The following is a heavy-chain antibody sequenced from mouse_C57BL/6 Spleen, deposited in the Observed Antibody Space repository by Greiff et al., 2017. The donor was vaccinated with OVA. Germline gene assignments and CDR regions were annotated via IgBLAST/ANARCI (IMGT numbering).Heavy chain of an antibody. D-gene: IGHD2-1*01. Sequence: VKLVESGGGLVKPGGSLKLSCAASGFTFSSYAMSWVRQTPEKRLEWVATISDGGSYTYYPDNVKGRFTISRDNAKNNLYLQMSHLKSEDTAMYYCAREGDGNYGYFDVWGTGTTVTVSS. J-gene: IGHJ1*03. CDR1: GFTFSSYA. CDR3: AREGDGNYGYFDV. V-gene: IGHV5-4*01. CDR2: ISDGGSYT.